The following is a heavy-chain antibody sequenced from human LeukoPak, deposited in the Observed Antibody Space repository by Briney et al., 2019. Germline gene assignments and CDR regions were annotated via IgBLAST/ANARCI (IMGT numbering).Heavy chain of an antibody. CDR2: IYYSGST. CDR1: GGSISSDY. D-gene: IGHD2-21*01. CDR3: TRGIGPYYFDY. V-gene: IGHV4-59*01. J-gene: IGHJ4*02. Sequence: AETLSLTCTVSGGSISSDYWSWIRQPPGKGLEWIGYIYYSGSTNYNPSLKSRVTISVDTSKNQFSLKLSSVTAADTAVYYCTRGIGPYYFDYWGQGTLVTVSS.